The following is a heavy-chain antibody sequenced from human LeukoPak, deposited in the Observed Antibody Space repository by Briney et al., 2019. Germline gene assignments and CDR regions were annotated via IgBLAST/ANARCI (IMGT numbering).Heavy chain of an antibody. J-gene: IGHJ6*03. V-gene: IGHV1-69*13. D-gene: IGHD2-21*02. Sequence: GASVKVSCKASGYTFTSYDINWVRQATGQGLEWMGGIIPIFGTANYAQKFQGRVTITADESTSTAYMELSSLRSEDTAVYYCATALACCGGDCYHYYYYYMDVWGKGTTVTISS. CDR1: GYTFTSYD. CDR3: ATALACCGGDCYHYYYYYMDV. CDR2: IIPIFGTA.